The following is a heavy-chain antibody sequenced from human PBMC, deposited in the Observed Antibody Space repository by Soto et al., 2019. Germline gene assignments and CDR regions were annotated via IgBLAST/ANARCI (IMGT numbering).Heavy chain of an antibody. CDR3: AKDGYYYDSSGYYGNFQH. Sequence: PGGSLRLSCAASGVTCSSYGMHWVRQAPGKGLEWVAVISYDGSNKYYADSVKGRFTISRDNSKNTLYLQMNSLRAEDTAVYYCAKDGYYYDSSGYYGNFQHWGQGTLVTVSS. D-gene: IGHD3-22*01. V-gene: IGHV3-30*18. J-gene: IGHJ1*01. CDR2: ISYDGSNK. CDR1: GVTCSSYG.